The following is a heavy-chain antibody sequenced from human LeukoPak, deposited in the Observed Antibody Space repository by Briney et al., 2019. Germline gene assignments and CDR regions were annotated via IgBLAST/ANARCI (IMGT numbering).Heavy chain of an antibody. Sequence: SETLSLTCTVSGGSISSYYWSWIRQPPGKGLEWIGYIYYSGSTNYNPSLKSRVTISVDTSKDQFSLKLSSVTAADTAVYYCARRLGMGYVDAFDIWGQGTMVTVSS. CDR2: IYYSGST. V-gene: IGHV4-59*08. CDR3: ARRLGMGYVDAFDI. CDR1: GGSISSYY. J-gene: IGHJ3*02. D-gene: IGHD3-16*01.